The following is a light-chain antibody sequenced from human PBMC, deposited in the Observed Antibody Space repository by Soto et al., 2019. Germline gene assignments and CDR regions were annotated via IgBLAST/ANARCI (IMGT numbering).Light chain of an antibody. CDR2: DAS. V-gene: IGKV3-20*01. Sequence: EIVMTQSPATLSVSPGERATLSCRASQSINSDLAWYQQKPGQAPRLLIYDASNRATGIPARFSGSGSGTDFTLTISRLEPEDFAVYYCQQYGSSPPATFGGGTKVDIK. J-gene: IGKJ4*01. CDR1: QSINSD. CDR3: QQYGSSPPAT.